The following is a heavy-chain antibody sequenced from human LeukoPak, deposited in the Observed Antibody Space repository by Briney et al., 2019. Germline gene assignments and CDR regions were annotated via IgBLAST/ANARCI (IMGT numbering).Heavy chain of an antibody. CDR2: IFYSGTT. Sequence: SETLSLTCTVSGGSISTSNYYWGWIRQPPGKGLEWIGNIFYSGTTYYSPSLKSRVTISLDTSRNQFSLKLNSVTAADTAVYYCAKSNGYALVDIWGQGTMVTVSS. CDR3: AKSNGYALVDI. V-gene: IGHV4-39*07. CDR1: GGSISTSNYY. J-gene: IGHJ3*02. D-gene: IGHD3-16*01.